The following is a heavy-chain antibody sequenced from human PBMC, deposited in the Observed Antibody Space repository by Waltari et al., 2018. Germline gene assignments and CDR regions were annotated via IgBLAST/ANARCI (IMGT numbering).Heavy chain of an antibody. J-gene: IGHJ5*02. CDR1: GYTFTSYD. CDR2: MNPNSGNT. V-gene: IGHV1-8*03. CDR3: ARGRYARGYLHLNWFDP. D-gene: IGHD2-8*01. Sequence: QVQLVQSGAEVKKPGASVKVSCKASGYTFTSYDINWVRQATGQGLEWMGWMNPNSGNTGYAQKFQGRVTITRNTSISTAYMELSSLRSEDTAVYYCARGRYARGYLHLNWFDPWGQGTLVTVSS.